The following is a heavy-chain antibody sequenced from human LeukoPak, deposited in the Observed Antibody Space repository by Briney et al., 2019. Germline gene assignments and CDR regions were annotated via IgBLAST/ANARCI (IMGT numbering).Heavy chain of an antibody. Sequence: GGSLRLSCAASGFTVSSNYMSWVRQAPGKGLEWVSVIYSGGSTYYADSVKGRFTISRDNSKNTLYLQMNSLRAEDTAVYYCAREGYNYAELDYWGQGTLVTVSS. CDR3: AREGYNYAELDY. J-gene: IGHJ4*02. CDR2: IYSGGST. V-gene: IGHV3-53*01. D-gene: IGHD5-18*01. CDR1: GFTVSSNY.